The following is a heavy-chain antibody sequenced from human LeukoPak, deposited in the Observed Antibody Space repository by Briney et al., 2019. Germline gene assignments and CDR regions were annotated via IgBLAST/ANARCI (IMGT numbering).Heavy chain of an antibody. CDR2: IWYDGSNK. CDR1: GFTFSSYG. Sequence: GGSLRLSCAASGFTFSSYGMHWVRQAPGKGLEWVAVIWYDGSNKYYADSVKGRFTISRDNSKNTLYLQMNSLRAEDTAVYYCAKDPYCSGGSCYSSNWFDPWDQGTPVTVSS. D-gene: IGHD2-15*01. CDR3: AKDPYCSGGSCYSSNWFDP. V-gene: IGHV3-33*06. J-gene: IGHJ5*02.